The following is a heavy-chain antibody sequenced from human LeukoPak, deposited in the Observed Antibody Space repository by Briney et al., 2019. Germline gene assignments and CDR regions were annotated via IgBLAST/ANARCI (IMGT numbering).Heavy chain of an antibody. V-gene: IGHV3-21*01. CDR2: ISTSSSYI. Sequence: PGGSLRLSCAASGFTFSSYSMNWVRQAPGKGLEWVSSISTSSSYIHYADSVKGRFTISRDNAKNSLHLQMNSLRAEDTAVYYCARAPDFVVVPASDFWGQGTLVTVSS. D-gene: IGHD2-2*01. CDR1: GFTFSSYS. J-gene: IGHJ4*02. CDR3: ARAPDFVVVPASDF.